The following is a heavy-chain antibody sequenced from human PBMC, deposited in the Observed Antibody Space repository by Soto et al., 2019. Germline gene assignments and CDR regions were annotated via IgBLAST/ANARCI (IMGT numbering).Heavy chain of an antibody. J-gene: IGHJ4*02. CDR2: IRNKVMTYTT. CDR3: XXXXXLTTPYYTDY. V-gene: IGHV3-72*01. D-gene: IGHD3-9*01. CDR1: GFTFSDHY. Sequence: EVQLVESGGGLVQPEGSLRLSCVASGFTFSDHYMDWVRQAPGKGLEWVGRIRNKVMTYTTEYAASVKGRFTVSRDDSXXXXXXXXXXXXXXXXXXXXXXXXXXLTTPYYTDYWGQGTLVTVSS.